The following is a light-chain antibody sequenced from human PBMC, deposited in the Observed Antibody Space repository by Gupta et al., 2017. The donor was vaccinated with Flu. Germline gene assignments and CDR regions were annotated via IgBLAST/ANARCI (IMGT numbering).Light chain of an antibody. Sequence: QSVLTQPPSTSGTPGQRVTFSCSGGNSNIGINSVYWYQQLPGAAPQLITYKSKQRPSGVPDLFSGSKSGTSASLAISGLRSEDDAEYYCATWDDSLSAVVFGGGTKLTVL. V-gene: IGLV1-47*01. CDR3: ATWDDSLSAVV. CDR1: NSNIGINS. J-gene: IGLJ2*01. CDR2: KSK.